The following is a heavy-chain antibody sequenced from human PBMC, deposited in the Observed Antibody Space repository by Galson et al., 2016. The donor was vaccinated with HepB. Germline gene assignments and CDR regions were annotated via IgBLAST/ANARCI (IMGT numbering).Heavy chain of an antibody. Sequence: SLRLSCAASGFTFVTYAMYWVRQAPGKGLEWVALISFDGGKITYAESVKGRFTISRDNSKNALYLQMNSLGAEDTAVYYCASLRVTATPDYWGQGTLVTVSS. CDR2: ISFDGGKI. J-gene: IGHJ4*02. CDR1: GFTFVTYA. D-gene: IGHD2-15*01. V-gene: IGHV3-30-3*01. CDR3: ASLRVTATPDY.